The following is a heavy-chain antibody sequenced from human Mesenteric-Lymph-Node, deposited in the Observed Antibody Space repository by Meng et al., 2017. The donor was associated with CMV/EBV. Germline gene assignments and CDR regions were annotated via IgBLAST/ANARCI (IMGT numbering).Heavy chain of an antibody. J-gene: IGHJ6*02. CDR3: ARDWVTIFGIDYYYGMDV. Sequence: SQTLSLTCAISGDSVSSNSATWNWIRQSPSRGLEWLGRTYYRSKWYNDYAVSVKSRITINPDTSKNQFSLQLNSVTPEDTAVYYCARDWVTIFGIDYYYGMDVWGQGTTVTVSS. D-gene: IGHD3-3*01. V-gene: IGHV6-1*01. CDR1: GDSVSSNSAT. CDR2: TYYRSKWYN.